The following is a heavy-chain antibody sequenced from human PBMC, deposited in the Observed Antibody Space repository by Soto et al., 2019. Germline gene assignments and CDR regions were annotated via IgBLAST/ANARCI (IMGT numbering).Heavy chain of an antibody. V-gene: IGHV1-69*01. CDR3: ARERVDIVATIPWFDP. CDR2: IIPIFGTA. D-gene: IGHD5-12*01. CDR1: GGTFSSYA. J-gene: IGHJ5*02. Sequence: QVQLVQSGAEVKKPGSSVKVSCKASGGTFSSYAISWVRQAPGQGLEWMGGIIPIFGTANYAQKFQGRVTITADESTSTADMELSSLRSEDTAVYYCARERVDIVATIPWFDPWGQGTLVTVSS.